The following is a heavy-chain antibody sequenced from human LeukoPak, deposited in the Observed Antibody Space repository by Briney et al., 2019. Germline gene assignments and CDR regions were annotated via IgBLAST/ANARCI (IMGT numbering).Heavy chain of an antibody. CDR2: IYTSGST. V-gene: IGHV4-61*02. J-gene: IGHJ3*02. CDR3: ARDPGITIFGVVTDDAFDI. D-gene: IGHD3-3*01. CDR1: GGSISSGSYY. Sequence: SQTLSLTCTGSGGSISSGSYYWSWIRQPAGKGLEWIGRIYTSGSTNYNPSLKSRVTISVDTSKNQFSLKLSSVTAADTAVYYCARDPGITIFGVVTDDAFDIWGQGTMVTVSS.